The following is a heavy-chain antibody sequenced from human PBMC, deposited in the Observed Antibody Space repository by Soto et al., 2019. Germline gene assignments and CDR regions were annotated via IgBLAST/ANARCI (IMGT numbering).Heavy chain of an antibody. V-gene: IGHV4-30-2*01. J-gene: IGHJ4*02. CDR2: IYHSGST. D-gene: IGHD2-2*01. CDR1: GGSIGSGGYS. CDR3: ARGGCSSTSCYDY. Sequence: SETLSLTCAVSGGSIGSGGYSWSWIRQPPGKGLEWIGYIYHSGSTYYNPSLKSRVTISVDRSKNQFSLKLSSVTAADTAVYYCARGGCSSTSCYDYWGQGTLVTASS.